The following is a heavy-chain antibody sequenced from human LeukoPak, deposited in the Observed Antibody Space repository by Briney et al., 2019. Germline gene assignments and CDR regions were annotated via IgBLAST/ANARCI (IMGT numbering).Heavy chain of an antibody. CDR2: IRYDGSNK. Sequence: GGSLRLSCAASGFTFSSYGMHWVRQAPGKGLEWVAFIRYDGSNKYYADSVKGRFTISSDNSKNTLYLQMNSLRAEDTAVYYCASMVRGVITRSFDYWGQGTLVTVSS. V-gene: IGHV3-30*02. CDR1: GFTFSSYG. CDR3: ASMVRGVITRSFDY. J-gene: IGHJ4*02. D-gene: IGHD3-10*01.